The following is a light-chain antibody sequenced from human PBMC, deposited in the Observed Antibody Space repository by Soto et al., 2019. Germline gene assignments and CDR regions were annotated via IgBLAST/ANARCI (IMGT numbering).Light chain of an antibody. Sequence: DIQMTQSPSSLSAFVGDSITITCQASQDIKNYLNWYQHKPGKAPKLLIYDAFKSDTGVPARFRGSGSGTDFTFTISSLQPEDIATYCCQQYDSLPPTFGGGTRVDI. J-gene: IGKJ4*01. CDR3: QQYDSLPPT. V-gene: IGKV1-33*01. CDR2: DAF. CDR1: QDIKNY.